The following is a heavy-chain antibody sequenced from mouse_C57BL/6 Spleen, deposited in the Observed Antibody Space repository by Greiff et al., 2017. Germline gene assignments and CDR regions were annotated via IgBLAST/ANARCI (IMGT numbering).Heavy chain of an antibody. CDR2: IYPGDGDT. CDR3: ARRSGRGYGAMDY. V-gene: IGHV1-82*01. CDR1: GYAFSSSW. Sequence: VQLQQSGPELVKPGASVKISCKASGYAFSSSWMNWVKQRPGKGLEWIGRIYPGDGDTNYNGKFKGKATLTADKSSSTAYMQLNSLTSEDSAVYYCARRSGRGYGAMDYWGQGTSVTVSS. J-gene: IGHJ4*01. D-gene: IGHD1-3*01.